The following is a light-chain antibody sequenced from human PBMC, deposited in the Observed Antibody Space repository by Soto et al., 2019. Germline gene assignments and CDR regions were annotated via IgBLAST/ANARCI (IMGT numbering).Light chain of an antibody. V-gene: IGKV3-20*01. Sequence: EIVLTQSPGSLLLSPGERATLSCRSSQSVRNDYLASDQQKPRQAPRLHIYGASTRATGIPDRFTGSGSGTDFTLTISRLEPEDFAVYYCQQYGSSPRTFGQGTKVDIK. CDR3: QQYGSSPRT. CDR1: QSVRNDY. CDR2: GAS. J-gene: IGKJ1*01.